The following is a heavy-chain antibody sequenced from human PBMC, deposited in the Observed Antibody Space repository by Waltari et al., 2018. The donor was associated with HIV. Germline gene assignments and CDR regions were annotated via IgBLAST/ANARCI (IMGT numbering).Heavy chain of an antibody. CDR3: TTIQFYSVFEF. V-gene: IGHV3-15*01. Sequence: EVQLVESGGGLGKPGGSLRLSCVVSGFTFSNAWMSWVRQAPGKGLEWVGRIKTKTDGGTVDYAAPVTGRFTISRDDSQSTLYLEINSLKTEDTAVYYCTTIQFYSVFEFWGQGTLVTVSS. D-gene: IGHD2-15*01. CDR2: IKTKTDGGTV. J-gene: IGHJ4*02. CDR1: GFTFSNAW.